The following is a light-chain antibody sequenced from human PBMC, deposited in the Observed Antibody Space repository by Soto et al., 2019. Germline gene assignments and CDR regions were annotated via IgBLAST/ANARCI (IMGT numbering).Light chain of an antibody. CDR1: QSVSSN. V-gene: IGKV3-15*01. Sequence: EIVMTQSPATLSVSPGERATLSCRASQSVSSNLAWYQQKPGQAPRLRIYGASTRATGIPARFSGSGSGTEFTLTISSLQSEDLAVYYCQQYNNWPLLTFGGGTKVEIK. J-gene: IGKJ4*01. CDR2: GAS. CDR3: QQYNNWPLLT.